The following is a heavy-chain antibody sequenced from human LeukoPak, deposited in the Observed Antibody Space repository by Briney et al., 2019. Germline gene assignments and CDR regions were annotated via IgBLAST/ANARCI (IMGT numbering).Heavy chain of an antibody. D-gene: IGHD3-22*01. CDR1: GYSFTGYY. J-gene: IGHJ3*02. CDR3: ARVKGGAYYDSSGYPADAFDI. Sequence: ASVKVSCKASGYSFTGYYMHWVRQAPGQGLEWMGWINPNSGGTNYAQKFQGRVTMTRDTSISTAYMELSRLRSDDTAVYYCARVKGGAYYDSSGYPADAFDIWGQGTMVTVSS. CDR2: INPNSGGT. V-gene: IGHV1-2*02.